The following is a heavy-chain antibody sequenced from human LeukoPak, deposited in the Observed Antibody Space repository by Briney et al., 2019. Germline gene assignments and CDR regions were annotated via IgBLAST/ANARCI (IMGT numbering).Heavy chain of an antibody. CDR3: AKDPNYYGSGELPRFDP. CDR1: GESFSGYY. V-gene: IGHV4-34*01. CDR2: INHSGST. Sequence: PSETLSLTCAVYGESFSGYYWSWIRQPPGKGLEWIGEINHSGSTNYNTSLKSRVTISVDTSKNQFSLKLSSVTAADTAVYYCAKDPNYYGSGELPRFDPWGQGTLVTVSS. D-gene: IGHD3-10*01. J-gene: IGHJ5*02.